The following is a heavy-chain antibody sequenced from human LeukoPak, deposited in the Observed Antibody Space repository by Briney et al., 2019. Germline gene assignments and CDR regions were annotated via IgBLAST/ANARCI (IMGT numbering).Heavy chain of an antibody. J-gene: IGHJ6*03. V-gene: IGHV4-34*01. CDR1: GGSFSGYY. D-gene: IGHD3-22*01. CDR3: ARASPYYYDSSGYSYYYYYYMDV. Sequence: TSSETLSLTCAVYGGSFSGYYWSWIRQPPGKGLEWIGEINHSGSTNYNPSLKSRVTISVDTSKNQFSLKLSSVTAADTAVYYCARASPYYYDSSGYSYYYYYYMDVWGKGTTVTVSS. CDR2: INHSGST.